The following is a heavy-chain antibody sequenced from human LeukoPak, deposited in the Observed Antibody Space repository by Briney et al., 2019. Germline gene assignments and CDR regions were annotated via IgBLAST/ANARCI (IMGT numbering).Heavy chain of an antibody. J-gene: IGHJ6*03. Sequence: PSETLSLTCTVSGGSISSGDYYLSWIRQPAGRGLEWIGHISPSGSTSHNPSLKSRVTISVDTSKNQCSLKLSSVTAAGTAVYFCARHIVTTKGYYYFYMDVWGKGTRVTVSS. CDR1: GGSISSGDYY. D-gene: IGHD5-12*01. CDR2: ISPSGST. CDR3: ARHIVTTKGYYYFYMDV. V-gene: IGHV4-61*09.